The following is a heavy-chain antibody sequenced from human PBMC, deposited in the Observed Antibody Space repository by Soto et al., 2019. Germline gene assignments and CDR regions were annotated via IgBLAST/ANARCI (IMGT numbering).Heavy chain of an antibody. CDR1: GFTFSSYW. J-gene: IGHJ4*02. D-gene: IGHD3-10*01. V-gene: IGHV3-74*01. CDR2: INSVGTST. CDR3: ARDFMVRGVIIGEFDY. Sequence: PGGSLRLSCAASGFTFSSYWMHWVRQAPGKGLVWVSRINSVGTSTSYADSVKGRFTISRDNSRNTLYLQMNRLRAEDTAVYYCARDFMVRGVIIGEFDYWGQGTQVTVSS.